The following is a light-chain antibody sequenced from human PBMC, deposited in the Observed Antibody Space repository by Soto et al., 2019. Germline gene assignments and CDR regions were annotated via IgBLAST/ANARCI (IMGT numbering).Light chain of an antibody. CDR1: QSINTY. J-gene: IGKJ4*01. CDR3: QHGYSTPLT. Sequence: DIQMTQSPSSLSASVGDRVTITFRASQSINTYLHWYQQKPGKAPNLLIYAASTLQSGVPSRFSGSRSGTDFTLTISSLQPEDFATYVCQHGYSTPLTFGGGTKVDIK. CDR2: AAS. V-gene: IGKV1-39*01.